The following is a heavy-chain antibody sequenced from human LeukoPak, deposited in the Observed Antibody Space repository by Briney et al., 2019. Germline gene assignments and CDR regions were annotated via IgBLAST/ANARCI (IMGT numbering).Heavy chain of an antibody. V-gene: IGHV3-66*02. D-gene: IGHD7-27*01. CDR1: GFTVSSYY. CDR3: ARGLSGDPYYFDY. Sequence: AGGSLRLSCAASGFTVSSYYMSWVRQAPGKGLEWVSVIYSGGSTYYADSVKGRLTISRDNSKHTLYLQMNSLRAEDTAVYYCARGLSGDPYYFDYWGQGTLVTVSS. J-gene: IGHJ4*02. CDR2: IYSGGST.